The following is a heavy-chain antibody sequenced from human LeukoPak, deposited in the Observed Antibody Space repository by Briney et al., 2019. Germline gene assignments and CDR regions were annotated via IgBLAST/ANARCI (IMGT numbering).Heavy chain of an antibody. J-gene: IGHJ6*01. V-gene: IGHV4-34*01. Sequence: PSETLSLTCAVYGGSFSGYYWSWIRQPPGKGLEWIGEINHSGSTNYNPSLKSRVTISVDTSKNQFSLKLSSVTAADTAVYYCARDRGSSLDVWGQGTTVTVSS. CDR3: ARDRGSSLDV. CDR2: INHSGST. CDR1: GGSFSGYY. D-gene: IGHD6-13*01.